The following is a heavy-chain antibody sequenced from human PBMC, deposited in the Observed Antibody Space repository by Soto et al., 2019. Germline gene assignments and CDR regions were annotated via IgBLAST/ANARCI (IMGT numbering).Heavy chain of an antibody. CDR2: MNPNSGNT. CDR3: ARVKYSSPYYYYYYMDV. CDR1: GYTFTSYD. D-gene: IGHD6-19*01. V-gene: IGHV1-8*01. J-gene: IGHJ6*03. Sequence: ASVKVSCKASGYTFTSYDINWVRQATGQGLEWMGWMNPNSGNTGYAQKFQGRVTMTRNTSISTAYMELSSLRSEDTAVYYCARVKYSSPYYYYYYMDVWGKGTTVTVSS.